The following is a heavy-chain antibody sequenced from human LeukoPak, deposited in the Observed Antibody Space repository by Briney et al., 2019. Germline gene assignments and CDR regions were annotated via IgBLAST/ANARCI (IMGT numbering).Heavy chain of an antibody. CDR3: ARDLNPYTLQYYFDY. V-gene: IGHV3-21*01. Sequence: GGSLRLSCAASGFTFSSYSMNWVRQAPGKGLEWVSSISSSSSYMYYADSAKGRFTISRDNAKNSLYLQMNSLRAEDTAVYYCARDLNPYTLQYYFDYWGQGTLVTVSS. D-gene: IGHD2-15*01. CDR2: ISSSSSYM. J-gene: IGHJ4*02. CDR1: GFTFSSYS.